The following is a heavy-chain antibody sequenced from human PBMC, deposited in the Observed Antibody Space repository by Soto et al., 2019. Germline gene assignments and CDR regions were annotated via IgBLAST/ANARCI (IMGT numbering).Heavy chain of an antibody. CDR1: GYTFTSYG. D-gene: IGHD2-8*01. CDR2: ISTYNGNT. CDR3: ARDRLYFDPQARSDAFDI. V-gene: IGHV1-18*04. J-gene: IGHJ3*02. Sequence: QAQLVQSGAEVKKPGASVKVSCKASGYTFTSYGISWVRQAPGQGLEWMGWISTYNGNTNYAQKVQGRVTMTTDTTTSTADLELRSPRSDATTLYYCARDRLYFDPQARSDAFDIWGKGTMVTASS.